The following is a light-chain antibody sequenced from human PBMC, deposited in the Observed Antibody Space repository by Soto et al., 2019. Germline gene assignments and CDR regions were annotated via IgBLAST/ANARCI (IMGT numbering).Light chain of an antibody. Sequence: QSVLTQPPSVSAASGQKVTISCSGGSSNIGKNYVSWYQQLPGTAPKLLIYETNKRPSGIPDRFSGSKSGTSAPLGISGLETGDEAHYYCGTWDTSLTVVLFGGGTKVTVL. J-gene: IGLJ2*01. V-gene: IGLV1-51*02. CDR1: SSNIGKNY. CDR3: GTWDTSLTVVL. CDR2: ETN.